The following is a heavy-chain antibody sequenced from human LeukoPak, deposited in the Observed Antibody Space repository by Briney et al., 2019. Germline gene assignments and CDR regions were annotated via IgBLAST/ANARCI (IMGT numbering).Heavy chain of an antibody. CDR3: AKDGGVRGLGSGGWLDP. V-gene: IGHV3-9*01. CDR2: ISWNSGSI. Sequence: GGSLRLSCAASGFTFDDYAMHWVRQAPGKGLEWVSGISWNSGSIGYADSVKGRFTISRDNAKNSLYLQMNSLRAEDTALYYCAKDGGVRGLGSGGWLDPWGQGTLVTVSS. D-gene: IGHD3-10*01. CDR1: GFTFDDYA. J-gene: IGHJ5*02.